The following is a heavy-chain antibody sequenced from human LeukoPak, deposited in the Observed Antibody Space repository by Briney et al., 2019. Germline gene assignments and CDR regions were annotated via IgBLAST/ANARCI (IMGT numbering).Heavy chain of an antibody. J-gene: IGHJ6*03. CDR2: ITSSSSYI. CDR1: GFTFSSYS. Sequence: GGSLRLSCAASGFTFSSYSMNWVRQAPGKGLEWVSSITSSSSYIYYADSVKGRFTISRDNAKNSLYLQMNWLRAEDTAVYYCARPIFGVVKSYYYYMDVWGKGTTVTVSS. CDR3: ARPIFGVVKSYYYYMDV. V-gene: IGHV3-21*01. D-gene: IGHD3-3*01.